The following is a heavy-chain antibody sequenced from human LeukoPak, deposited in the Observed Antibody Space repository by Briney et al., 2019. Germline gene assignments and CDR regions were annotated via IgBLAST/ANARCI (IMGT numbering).Heavy chain of an antibody. D-gene: IGHD2-15*01. CDR3: ARVRWQGPYNFDY. V-gene: IGHV4-34*01. CDR2: IYYSGTT. CDR1: GGSFSGYY. Sequence: SETLSLTCAVYGGSFSGYYWSWIRQPPGKGLEWIGSIYYSGTTYYKPSLKSRVTISVDTSKNQFSLKLSSVTAADTAVYYCARVRWQGPYNFDYWGQGTLVTVSS. J-gene: IGHJ4*02.